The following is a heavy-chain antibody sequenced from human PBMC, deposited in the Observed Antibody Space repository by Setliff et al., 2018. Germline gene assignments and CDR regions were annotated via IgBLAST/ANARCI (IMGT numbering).Heavy chain of an antibody. CDR1: GFTFSNSD. D-gene: IGHD2-15*01. Sequence: GGFLRLSCAASGFTFSNSDMSWVRQAPGKGLEWVSTISGNGGRTYYAVSVEGRFTISRDNSKNTLYLQMISLSDEDTALYYCARSPAVLGIVYLDPWGQGTLVTVSS. CDR3: ARSPAVLGIVYLDP. J-gene: IGHJ5*02. V-gene: IGHV3-23*01. CDR2: ISGNGGRT.